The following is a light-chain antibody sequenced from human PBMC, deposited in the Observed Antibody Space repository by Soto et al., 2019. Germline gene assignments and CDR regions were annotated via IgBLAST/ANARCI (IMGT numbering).Light chain of an antibody. J-gene: IGLJ2*01. Sequence: QSVLTQAASISGSPGQSITISCSGTSSDVGTYNYVSWYQQHPGKAPKLMIYEVTHRPPGVSDRFSGSKSGNTASLTISGLQAEDEADYYCSSFTSTSIPVVFGGGTKLTVL. CDR2: EVT. V-gene: IGLV2-14*01. CDR1: SSDVGTYNY. CDR3: SSFTSTSIPVV.